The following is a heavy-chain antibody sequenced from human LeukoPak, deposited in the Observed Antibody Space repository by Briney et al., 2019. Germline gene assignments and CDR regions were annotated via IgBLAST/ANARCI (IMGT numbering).Heavy chain of an antibody. CDR2: IRYDGSKK. V-gene: IGHV3-33*01. Sequence: PGGSLRLSCAASGYTFSAYGMHWVRQAPGKGLEWVAAIRYDGSKKFYADSVEGRFTISRDDSKSTLYLQMYSLRVEDTAVYYCARDDSGFGEILFDYWGQGTLVTVSS. J-gene: IGHJ4*02. D-gene: IGHD3-10*01. CDR1: GYTFSAYG. CDR3: ARDDSGFGEILFDY.